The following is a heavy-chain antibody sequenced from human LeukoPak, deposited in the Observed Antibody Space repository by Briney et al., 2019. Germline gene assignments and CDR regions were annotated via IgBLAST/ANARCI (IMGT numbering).Heavy chain of an antibody. D-gene: IGHD3-10*01. Sequence: GGSLRLSCAASGFTFSSYSMNWVRQAPGKGLEWVSIITSGVGITYYADSVKGRFTISRDNSKNTLYLQMNSLRAEDTAVYYCAKGDYYDFDYWGQGTLVTVSS. CDR2: ITSGVGIT. V-gene: IGHV3-23*01. J-gene: IGHJ4*02. CDR1: GFTFSSYS. CDR3: AKGDYYDFDY.